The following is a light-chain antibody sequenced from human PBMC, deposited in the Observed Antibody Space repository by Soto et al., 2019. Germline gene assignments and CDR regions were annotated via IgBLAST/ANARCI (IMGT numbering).Light chain of an antibody. V-gene: IGKV1-9*01. CDR1: QGISSF. CDR3: QQFNSYPLT. CDR2: DAS. Sequence: DIQLTQSQSFLSASVGDRVTITCRASQGISSFLVWYHRKPGKVPKLLIYDASTLESGVPLRLSGGGSGTEFTLKISSLQPEDFATFYCQQFNSYPLTFGGGTKVEIK. J-gene: IGKJ4*01.